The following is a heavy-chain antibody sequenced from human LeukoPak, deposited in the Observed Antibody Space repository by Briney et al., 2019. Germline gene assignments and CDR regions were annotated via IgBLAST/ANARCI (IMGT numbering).Heavy chain of an antibody. J-gene: IGHJ4*02. D-gene: IGHD3-22*01. V-gene: IGHV3-23*01. CDR2: FDRGSLDT. CDR3: ARRGYESSGPKYYFDH. Sequence: GGSLRLSCAASGFTLSDYPMTWVRQAPGQGLPWVSLFDRGSLDTYYADSVRGRFTVSRDNDKNTLYLQMNSLRAEDTAVYYCARRGYESSGPKYYFDHWGQGILVTASS. CDR1: GFTLSDYP.